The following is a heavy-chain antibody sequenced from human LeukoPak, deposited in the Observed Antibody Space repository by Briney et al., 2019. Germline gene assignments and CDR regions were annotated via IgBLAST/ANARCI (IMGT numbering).Heavy chain of an antibody. CDR1: GGSISSSY. V-gene: IGHV4-39*07. CDR3: ARSSSTTGLL. CDR2: TSYSGST. D-gene: IGHD6-13*01. Sequence: SETLSLTCTVSGGSISSSYWGWIRQPPGKGLEWIGSTSYSGSTYYNPSLKSRVTISLDTSKNQFSLKLSSVTDADTAVYYCARSSSTTGLLWGQGTLVTVSS. J-gene: IGHJ4*02.